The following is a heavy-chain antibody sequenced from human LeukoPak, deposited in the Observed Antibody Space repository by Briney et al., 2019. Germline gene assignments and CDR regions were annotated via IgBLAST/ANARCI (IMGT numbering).Heavy chain of an antibody. Sequence: GSLRLSCAASGFTFSSYEMNWVRQAPGKGLEWVSYISSSGSTIYYADSVKGRFTISRDNAKNSLYLQMNSLRAEDTAVYYCARGGSYLSAFDIWGQGTMVTVSS. CDR1: GFTFSSYE. J-gene: IGHJ3*02. V-gene: IGHV3-48*03. CDR3: ARGGSYLSAFDI. CDR2: ISSSGSTI. D-gene: IGHD1-26*01.